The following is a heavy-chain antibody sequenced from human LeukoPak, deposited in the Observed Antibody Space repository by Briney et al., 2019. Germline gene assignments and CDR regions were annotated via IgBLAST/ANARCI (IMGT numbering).Heavy chain of an antibody. Sequence: PSETLSLTCTVSGGSIGTYYWSWIRQPPGKGLEWIGYVYHSGTTDYNPSLKNRVSISVDTSKNQFSLNLRSVTAADTAVYYCAKGVIIGSNWFDPWGQGILVTVSP. D-gene: IGHD2/OR15-2a*01. CDR3: AKGVIIGSNWFDP. V-gene: IGHV4-59*01. J-gene: IGHJ5*02. CDR2: VYHSGTT. CDR1: GGSIGTYY.